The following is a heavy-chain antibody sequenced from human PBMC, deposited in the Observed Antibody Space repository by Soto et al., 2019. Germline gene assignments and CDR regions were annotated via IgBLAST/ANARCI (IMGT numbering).Heavy chain of an antibody. CDR1: GDSITSGGYY. Sequence: SETLSLTCTVTGDSITSGGYYWSWIRQHPGKGLEWLGYIYGSGGSGSTLYNPSLKSRITLSVDTSKTQFSLNLSSVTVADTAVYFCARKQAAYFYGIDYWGQGTLVTVSS. J-gene: IGHJ4*02. V-gene: IGHV4-31*03. CDR2: IYGSGGSGST. CDR3: ARKQAAYFYGIDY. D-gene: IGHD3-10*01.